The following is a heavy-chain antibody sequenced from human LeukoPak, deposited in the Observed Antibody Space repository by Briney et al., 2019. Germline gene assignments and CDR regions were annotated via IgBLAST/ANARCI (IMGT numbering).Heavy chain of an antibody. J-gene: IGHJ4*02. CDR3: ARQPRCGDYRIDY. CDR1: GGSISSSSYY. Sequence: PSETLSLTCTVSGGSISSSSYYWGWIRQPPGKGLEWIGSTYYSGSTYYNPSLKSRVTISVDTSKNQFSLKLGSVTAADTAVYYCARQPRCGDYRIDYWGQGTLVTVSS. D-gene: IGHD4-17*01. V-gene: IGHV4-39*01. CDR2: TYYSGST.